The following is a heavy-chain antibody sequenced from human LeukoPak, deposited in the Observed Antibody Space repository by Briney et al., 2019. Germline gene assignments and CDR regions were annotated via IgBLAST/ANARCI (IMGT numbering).Heavy chain of an antibody. CDR1: GFTFSSYG. D-gene: IGHD1-7*01. CDR3: AKGKSLYNWNYGDY. J-gene: IGHJ4*02. CDR2: IRYDGSNK. Sequence: GGSLRLSCAASGFTFSSYGMHWVRQAPGKGLEWVAFIRYDGSNKCYADSVKGRFTISRDNSKNTLYLQMNSLRVEDTAVYYCAKGKSLYNWNYGDYWGQGTLDTVSS. V-gene: IGHV3-30*02.